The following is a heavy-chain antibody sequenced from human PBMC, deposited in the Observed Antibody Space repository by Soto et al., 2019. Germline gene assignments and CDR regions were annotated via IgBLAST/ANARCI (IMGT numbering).Heavy chain of an antibody. CDR3: ARRLLWFGEEYYYYMDV. CDR2: ISANNGNT. J-gene: IGHJ6*03. CDR1: GDTFTSYG. Sequence: ASVKVSCKASGDTFTSYGISWVRQAPGQGLEWMGWISANNGNTNYAQKLQGRVTMTTDTSTSTAYMELRSLRSDDTAVYYCARRLLWFGEEYYYYMDVWGKGTTVTVSS. D-gene: IGHD3-10*01. V-gene: IGHV1-18*01.